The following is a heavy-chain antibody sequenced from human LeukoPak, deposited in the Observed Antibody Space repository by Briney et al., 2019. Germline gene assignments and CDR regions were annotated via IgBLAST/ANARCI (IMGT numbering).Heavy chain of an antibody. D-gene: IGHD4-17*01. J-gene: IGHJ6*02. CDR2: ISAYNGNT. V-gene: IGHV1-18*01. Sequence: GASVEVSCKASGYTFTSYGISWVRQAPGQGLEWMGWISAYNGNTNYAQKLQGRATMTTDTSTSTAYMELRSLRSDDTAVYYCARERRETTVINYYYYGMDVWGQGTTVTVSS. CDR3: ARERRETTVINYYYYGMDV. CDR1: GYTFTSYG.